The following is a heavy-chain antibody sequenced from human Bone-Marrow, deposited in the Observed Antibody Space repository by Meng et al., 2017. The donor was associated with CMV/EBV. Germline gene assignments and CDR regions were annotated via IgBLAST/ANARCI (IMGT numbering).Heavy chain of an antibody. V-gene: IGHV4-59*12. CDR1: GGSISSYY. CDR2: IYYSGST. J-gene: IGHJ4*02. CDR3: ARENDAGYYFDY. Sequence: SETLSLTCTVSGGSISSYYWSWIRQPPGKGLEWIGYIYYSGSTYYNPSLKSRVTISVDTSKNQFSLKLSSVTAADTAVYYCARENDAGYYFDYWGQGTLVTVSS. D-gene: IGHD3-10*01.